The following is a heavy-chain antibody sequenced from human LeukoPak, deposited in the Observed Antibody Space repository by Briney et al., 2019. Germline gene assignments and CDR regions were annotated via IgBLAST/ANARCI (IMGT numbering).Heavy chain of an antibody. CDR1: VYTFTSYA. CDR2: ITTNTGNP. Sequence: SVKVSCKASVYTFTSYAMNCVRQAPGQGLEWMGCITTNTGNPTSAEGFTGRFVFSLDTSVSTGYLQISSLKAEDTAVYYCARSSSGWYPAYWFDPWGQGTLVTVSS. J-gene: IGHJ5*02. V-gene: IGHV7-4-1*02. D-gene: IGHD6-19*01. CDR3: ARSSSGWYPAYWFDP.